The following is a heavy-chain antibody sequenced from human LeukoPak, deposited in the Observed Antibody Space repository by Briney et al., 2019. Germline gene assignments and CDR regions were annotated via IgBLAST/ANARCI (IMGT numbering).Heavy chain of an antibody. CDR3: ARTTVTNDRACYFDY. V-gene: IGHV1-18*01. CDR2: ITTYNGNT. Sequence: GASVKVSCKASGYALTSYGFSWVRQAPGQGLEWMGWITTYNGNTYYAQSLQGRVTMTTDTSTSTAYMELRSLKSDDTAVYYCARTTVTNDRACYFDYWGQGTLVTVSS. J-gene: IGHJ4*02. D-gene: IGHD4-17*01. CDR1: GYALTSYG.